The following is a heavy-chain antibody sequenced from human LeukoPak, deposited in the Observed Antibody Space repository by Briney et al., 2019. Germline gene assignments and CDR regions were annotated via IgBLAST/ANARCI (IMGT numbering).Heavy chain of an antibody. J-gene: IGHJ3*02. Sequence: PGGSLRLSCAASGFTFSNYWMSWVRQAPGRGLEWVANIKQDGSEKYYVDSVKGRVTISRDNAKNSLYLQMNSLRAEDTAMYYCARKITGAGPAFDIWGQGTLVIVSS. D-gene: IGHD6-13*01. CDR3: ARKITGAGPAFDI. V-gene: IGHV3-7*01. CDR2: IKQDGSEK. CDR1: GFTFSNYW.